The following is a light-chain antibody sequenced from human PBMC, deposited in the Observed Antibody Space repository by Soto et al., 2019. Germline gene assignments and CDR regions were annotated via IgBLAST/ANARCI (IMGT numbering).Light chain of an antibody. CDR1: QSVLYSSNYKNY. V-gene: IGKV4-1*01. Sequence: DIVMTQSPDSLAVSLGERATISCKSSQSVLYSSNYKNYLAWYQQKPGQAPRLLIFDASTRATGIPARFSGSGSGTEFTLTISGLQSEDFAIYYCQQYNKWPLITFGQGTRLEIK. J-gene: IGKJ5*01. CDR3: QQYNKWPLIT. CDR2: DAS.